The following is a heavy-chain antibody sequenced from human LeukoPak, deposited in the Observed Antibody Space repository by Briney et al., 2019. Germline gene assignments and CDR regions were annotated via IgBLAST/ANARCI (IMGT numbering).Heavy chain of an antibody. V-gene: IGHV3-9*01. CDR1: GFTFDDFA. CDR3: AKVSSSWYLAGPDY. Sequence: GGSLRLSCAASGFTFDDFAMHWARQAPGKGLEWVSGIDYNSDGIDYAASVKGRFTISRDNAKNSLYLQMNSLRTEDTALYFCAKVSSSWYLAGPDYWGQGTLVTVSS. CDR2: IDYNSDGI. J-gene: IGHJ4*02. D-gene: IGHD6-13*01.